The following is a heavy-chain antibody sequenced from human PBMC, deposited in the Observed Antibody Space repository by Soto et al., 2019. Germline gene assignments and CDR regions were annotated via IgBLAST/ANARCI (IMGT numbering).Heavy chain of an antibody. V-gene: IGHV4-4*02. CDR2: IYHSGST. D-gene: IGHD3-3*01. J-gene: IGHJ6*02. CDR1: GGSISSSNW. Sequence: SETLSLTCAVSGGSISSSNWWSWVRQPPGKGLEWIGEIYHSGSTNYNPSLKSRVTISVDKSKNQFSLKLSSVTAADTAVYYCAREGGITILGDYYYYGMDVWGQGTTVTVSS. CDR3: AREGGITILGDYYYYGMDV.